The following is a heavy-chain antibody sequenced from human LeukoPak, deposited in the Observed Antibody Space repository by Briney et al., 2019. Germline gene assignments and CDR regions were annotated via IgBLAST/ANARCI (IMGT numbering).Heavy chain of an antibody. D-gene: IGHD3-10*01. J-gene: IGHJ4*02. Sequence: PSETLSLTCTVSGGSISSYYWSWIRQPPGKGLEWIGYIYYSGSTNYNPSLKSRVTISVDTSKNQFSLKLSSVTAADTAVYYCARGSPLYYYGSGSYYKRGFDYWGQGTLVTVSS. CDR3: ARGSPLYYYGSGSYYKRGFDY. CDR2: IYYSGST. CDR1: GGSISSYY. V-gene: IGHV4-59*12.